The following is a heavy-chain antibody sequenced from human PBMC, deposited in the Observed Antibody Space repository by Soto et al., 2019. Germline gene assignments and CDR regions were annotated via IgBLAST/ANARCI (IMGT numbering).Heavy chain of an antibody. Sequence: QVQLVESGGGVVQPGRSLRLSCAASGFTFSSYAMHWVRQAPGKGLEWVAVISYDGSNKYYADSVKGRFTISRDNSKNTLYLKMDSLGAEDTAVYYCARLLDSSGYHTFDSWGQGTLVTVSS. CDR2: ISYDGSNK. CDR1: GFTFSSYA. CDR3: ARLLDSSGYHTFDS. J-gene: IGHJ4*02. D-gene: IGHD3-22*01. V-gene: IGHV3-30-3*01.